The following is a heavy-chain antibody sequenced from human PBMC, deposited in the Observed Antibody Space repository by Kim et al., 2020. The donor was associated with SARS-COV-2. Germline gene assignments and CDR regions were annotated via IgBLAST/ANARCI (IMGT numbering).Heavy chain of an antibody. Sequence: GGSLRLSCVASGITFDTYAMSWVRQAPRKGLEWVSVISGGAVNKFYADSVRGRFTISRDNSQNTLYLQMNSLRDEDTALYYCAKMVIMDGYNYFYYYAMDVWGQGTTVTVS. CDR3: AKMVIMDGYNYFYYYAMDV. V-gene: IGHV3-23*01. J-gene: IGHJ6*02. CDR2: ISGGAVNK. CDR1: GITFDTYA. D-gene: IGHD2-21*01.